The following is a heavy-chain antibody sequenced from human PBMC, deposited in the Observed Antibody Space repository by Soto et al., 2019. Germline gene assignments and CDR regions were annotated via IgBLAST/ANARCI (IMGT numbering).Heavy chain of an antibody. CDR3: ARVRGNQLLGWFDP. D-gene: IGHD2-2*01. Sequence: SETLSLTCTVSGGSISLYNWSWVRQPPGKGLEWIGYIYYSGSTNYDPSLKSRVTISVDTSKNQFSLKLSSVTAADTAVYYCARVRGNQLLGWFDPWGQGTLVTVS. J-gene: IGHJ5*02. V-gene: IGHV4-59*01. CDR1: GGSISLYN. CDR2: IYYSGST.